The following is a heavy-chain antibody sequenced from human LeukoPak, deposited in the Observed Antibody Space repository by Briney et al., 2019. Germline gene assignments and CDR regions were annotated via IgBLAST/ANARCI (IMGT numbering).Heavy chain of an antibody. D-gene: IGHD1-26*01. CDR2: ISSNGGST. J-gene: IGHJ6*03. CDR1: GFTFSSYA. CDR3: ARVATGWELPPRVYYYYYYMDV. V-gene: IGHV3-64*01. Sequence: PGGSLRLSCAASGFTFSSYAMHWVRQAPGKGLEYVSAISSNGGSTYYANSVKGRFTISRDNSKNTLYLQMGSLRVEDMAVYYCARVATGWELPPRVYYYYYYMDVWGKGTTVTVSS.